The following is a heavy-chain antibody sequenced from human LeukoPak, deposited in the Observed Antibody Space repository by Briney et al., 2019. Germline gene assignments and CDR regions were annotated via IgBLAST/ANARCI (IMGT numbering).Heavy chain of an antibody. Sequence: GGSLRLSSAASGFTFCGIWMTWGRQAPGKGRGWVDNENQDGNNERYVESGKGRFTISRDNATNSLYLKMNSLRAEDKAVYYCARILGADEGADYWGQGTLVTVSS. J-gene: IGHJ4*02. CDR2: ENQDGNNE. CDR1: GFTFCGIW. D-gene: IGHD1-26*01. CDR3: ARILGADEGADY. V-gene: IGHV3-7*01.